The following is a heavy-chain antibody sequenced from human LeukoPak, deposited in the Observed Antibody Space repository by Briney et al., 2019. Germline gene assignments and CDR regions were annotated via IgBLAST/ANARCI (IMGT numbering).Heavy chain of an antibody. J-gene: IGHJ4*02. CDR1: GFTFSSYG. D-gene: IGHD3-22*01. CDR2: IWYDGSNK. CDR3: ARTYYYDSSGYHPFDY. V-gene: IGHV3-33*01. Sequence: GGSLRLSCAASGFTFSSYGMHWVRQAPGKGLEWVAVIWYDGSNKYYADSVKGRFTISRDNSKNTLYLQMNSLRAEDTAVYYCARTYYYDSSGYHPFDYWGQGTLVTVYS.